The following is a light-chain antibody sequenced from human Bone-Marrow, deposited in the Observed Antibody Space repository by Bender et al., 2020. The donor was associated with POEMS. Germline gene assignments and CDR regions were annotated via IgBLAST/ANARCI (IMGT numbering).Light chain of an antibody. Sequence: QSALTQPRSVSGSPGQSITISCAGTSNDVAVNKYVSWYQQHPGKAPKLMIYEVTIRPSGVSDRFSGSKSGNTASLIISGLQPEDEADYFCCSYTVIGTLVFGGGTRLTVL. CDR1: SNDVAVNKY. V-gene: IGLV2-14*01. CDR3: CSYTVIGTLV. CDR2: EVT. J-gene: IGLJ3*02.